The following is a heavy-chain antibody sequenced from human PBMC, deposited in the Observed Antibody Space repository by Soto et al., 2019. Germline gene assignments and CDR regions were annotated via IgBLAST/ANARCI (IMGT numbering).Heavy chain of an antibody. CDR1: GLTFSSYA. CDR3: AKDPGVATRAFDI. J-gene: IGHJ3*02. Sequence: GGSLRLSWAASGLTFSSYAMSWVLQAPGKGLEWVSAISGSGGSTYYADSVKGRFTISRDNSKNTLYLQMNSLRAEDTAVYYCAKDPGVATRAFDIWGQGTMVTVSS. V-gene: IGHV3-23*01. D-gene: IGHD5-12*01. CDR2: ISGSGGST.